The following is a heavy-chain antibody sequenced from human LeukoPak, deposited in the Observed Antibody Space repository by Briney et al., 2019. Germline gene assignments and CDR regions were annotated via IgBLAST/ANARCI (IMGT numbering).Heavy chain of an antibody. J-gene: IGHJ5*02. CDR3: ARSQGSSGDNWFDP. D-gene: IGHD6-6*01. CDR1: GDSIFSTSAA. CDR2: TYHRSQWYN. Sequence: SQTLSLTCVISGDSIFSTSAAWNWIRQSPSRGLEWLGRTYHRSQWYNGYAISVKSRITINPDTSKNQFSLQLNSVTPDDTAVYYCARSQGSSGDNWFDPWGQGTLVTVSS. V-gene: IGHV6-1*01.